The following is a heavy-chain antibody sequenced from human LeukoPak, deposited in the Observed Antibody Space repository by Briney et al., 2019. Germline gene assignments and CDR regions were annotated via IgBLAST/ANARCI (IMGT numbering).Heavy chain of an antibody. CDR1: GFTFSSYA. J-gene: IGHJ4*02. D-gene: IGHD3-22*01. Sequence: GGSLRLSCAASGFTFSSYAMSWVRQAPGKGLEWVSAISGSGGSTYYADSVKGRFTISRDNSKNTLYLQMNSLRAEDTAVYYCAKALSMIVVVTSLDYWGQGTLVTVSS. CDR2: ISGSGGST. V-gene: IGHV3-23*01. CDR3: AKALSMIVVVTSLDY.